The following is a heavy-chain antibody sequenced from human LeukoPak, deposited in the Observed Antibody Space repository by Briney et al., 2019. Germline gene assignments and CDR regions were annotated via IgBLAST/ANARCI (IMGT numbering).Heavy chain of an antibody. CDR3: ARDTGYCSSTSCPNVD. CDR2: IGSSSSYI. Sequence: GGSLRLSCAASGFTFSSYSMNWVRQAPGKGLEWVSSIGSSSSYIYYADSVKGRFTISRDNAKNSLYLQMNSLRAEDTAVYYCARDTGYCSSTSCPNVDWGQGTLVTVSS. J-gene: IGHJ4*02. D-gene: IGHD2-2*01. V-gene: IGHV3-21*01. CDR1: GFTFSSYS.